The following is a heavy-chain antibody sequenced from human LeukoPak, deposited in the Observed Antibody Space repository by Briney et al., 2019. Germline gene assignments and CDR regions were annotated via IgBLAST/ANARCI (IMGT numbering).Heavy chain of an antibody. V-gene: IGHV3-30-3*01. CDR1: GFTFRSFA. J-gene: IGHJ4*02. CDR2: ISYDAGSNQ. CDR3: VKERPEDYYGSGSYFDF. D-gene: IGHD3-10*01. Sequence: GRFLRLSCATSGFTFRSFAMQWVRQAPGKGLEWVAVISYDAGSNQYYSDSVKGRFTISKDNSKNTMYLQMNSLRVEDTAVYYCVKERPEDYYGSGSYFDFWGQGTRVTVSS.